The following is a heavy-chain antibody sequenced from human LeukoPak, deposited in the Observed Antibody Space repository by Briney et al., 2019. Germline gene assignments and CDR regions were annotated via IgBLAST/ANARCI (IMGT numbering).Heavy chain of an antibody. CDR2: IYHSGST. V-gene: IGHV4-38-2*01. CDR1: GYSISSGYY. J-gene: IGHJ4*02. Sequence: SETLSLTCAVSGYSISSGYYRGWNRQPPGKGLECIGSIYHSGSTYYNPSLKSRVTISVDTSKNQFSLKLSSVTAADTAVYYCARHRPLIVVVPAATDYWGQGTLVTVSS. D-gene: IGHD2-2*01. CDR3: ARHRPLIVVVPAATDY.